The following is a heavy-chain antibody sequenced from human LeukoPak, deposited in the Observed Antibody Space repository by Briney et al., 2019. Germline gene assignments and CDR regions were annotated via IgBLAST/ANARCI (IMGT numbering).Heavy chain of an antibody. D-gene: IGHD2-2*01. V-gene: IGHV3-21*04. CDR1: GFTFSSYS. CDR2: ISSSSSYI. J-gene: IGHJ5*02. CDR3: AKDLGYCSSTSCYSWFDP. Sequence: GGSLRLSCAASGFTFSSYSMNWVRQAPGKGLEWVSSISSSSSYIYYVDSVKGRFTISRDNSKNTLYLQMNSLRAEDTAVYYCAKDLGYCSSTSCYSWFDPWGQGTLVTVSS.